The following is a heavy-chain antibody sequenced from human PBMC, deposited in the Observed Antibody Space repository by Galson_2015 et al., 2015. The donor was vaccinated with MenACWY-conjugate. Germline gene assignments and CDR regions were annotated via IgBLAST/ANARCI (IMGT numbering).Heavy chain of an antibody. CDR1: GLTVSSNY. Sequence: SLRLSYAASGLTVSSNYMSWVRQAPGKGLEWVSIIYSGGSTYYADSVKGRFTISRDTSRNTLYLQMDSLRAEDTAVYYCARTTVATNTDALDIWGQGTMVTVSS. V-gene: IGHV3-66*02. D-gene: IGHD4-17*01. CDR2: IYSGGST. J-gene: IGHJ3*02. CDR3: ARTTVATNTDALDI.